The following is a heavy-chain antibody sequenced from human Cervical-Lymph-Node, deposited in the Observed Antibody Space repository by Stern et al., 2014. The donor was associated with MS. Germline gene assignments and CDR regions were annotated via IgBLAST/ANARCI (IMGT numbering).Heavy chain of an antibody. CDR2: IFPGGSGI. V-gene: IGHV5-51*01. CDR3: ARQRYFDY. Sequence: EAQLVQSGPEVKRPGESLKISCQASGYTFTSYWIGWVRQMPGKGLEWIAIIFPGGSGIRYRPSFQGQVTISADKSSSTASLKWNNLKASDTAIYYCARQRYFDYWGQGTLVTVSS. J-gene: IGHJ4*02. CDR1: GYTFTSYW.